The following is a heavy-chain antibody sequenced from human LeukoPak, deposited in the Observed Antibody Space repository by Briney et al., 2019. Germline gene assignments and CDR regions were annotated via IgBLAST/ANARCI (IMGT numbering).Heavy chain of an antibody. CDR2: ISGNGGRT. CDR3: AKAHSISWPYAFDS. J-gene: IGHJ4*02. D-gene: IGHD6-13*01. Sequence: GGSLRLSCAASGFTFSSYAMSWVRQAPGKGLEWVSAISGNGGRTYSADSVQGRFTISRDNSKNTVYLQMDNLRAEDSAMYYCAKAHSISWPYAFDSWGQGTLVTVSS. V-gene: IGHV3-23*01. CDR1: GFTFSSYA.